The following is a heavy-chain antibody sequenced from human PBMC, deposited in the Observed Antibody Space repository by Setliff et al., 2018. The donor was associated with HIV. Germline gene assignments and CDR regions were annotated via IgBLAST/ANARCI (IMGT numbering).Heavy chain of an antibody. D-gene: IGHD3-10*01. V-gene: IGHV4-61*05. CDR3: ARRIDDSGSFPDKNWFDT. CDR2: ISSSGST. Sequence: KPSETLSLTCTVSGGSISSSSYYWTWIRQPPGGGLEWIGFISSSGSTKYNPSLQSRVTMSIDTSKNQFSLRLTSVTAADTAVYYCARRIDDSGSFPDKNWFDTWGQGSLVTVSS. J-gene: IGHJ5*02. CDR1: GGSISSSSYY.